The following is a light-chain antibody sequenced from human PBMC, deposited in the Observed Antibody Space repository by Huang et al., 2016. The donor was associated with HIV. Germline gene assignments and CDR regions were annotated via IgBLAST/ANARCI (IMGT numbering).Light chain of an antibody. CDR3: QHYRVWPPVYT. Sequence: EIVMTQSPATLSVSPGERATLSCRASQTVSSNLAWYQQKPGQAPSLLIYAASTRATDSPARFSGSGSGTEFTLTISSLQSEDFAVYYCQHYRVWPPVYTFGQGTKLEIK. J-gene: IGKJ2*01. CDR1: QTVSSN. CDR2: AAS. V-gene: IGKV3-15*01.